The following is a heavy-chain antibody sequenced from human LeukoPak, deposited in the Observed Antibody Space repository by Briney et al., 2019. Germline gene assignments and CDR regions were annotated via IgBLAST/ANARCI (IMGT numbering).Heavy chain of an antibody. CDR2: VYQSGTT. J-gene: IGHJ3*02. V-gene: IGHV4-38-2*01. D-gene: IGHD5-12*01. CDR1: GYSISSDYY. Sequence: ASETLSLTCVVSGYSISSDYYWVWIRQPPGKGLEWIGNVYQSGTTYSNPSLKSRVTMSLDTSKNQFSLKVNSVTAADTAVYYCARGETIVADRREGDGFDIWGQGTLVTVSS. CDR3: ARGETIVADRREGDGFDI.